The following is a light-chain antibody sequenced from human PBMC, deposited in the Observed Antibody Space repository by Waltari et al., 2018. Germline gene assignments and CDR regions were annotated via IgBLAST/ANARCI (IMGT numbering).Light chain of an antibody. CDR1: HDIRDE. J-gene: IGKJ4*01. CDR2: GAS. Sequence: DIQMTQSPSSLSASVGDKVTITCQASHDIRDELNWYQQKRGKAPKLLIYGASNLETGVSSRFSGGRSGTDFIFSINNVQPEDIGTYYCQQYHGLPLTFGGGTTVEI. V-gene: IGKV1-33*01. CDR3: QQYHGLPLT.